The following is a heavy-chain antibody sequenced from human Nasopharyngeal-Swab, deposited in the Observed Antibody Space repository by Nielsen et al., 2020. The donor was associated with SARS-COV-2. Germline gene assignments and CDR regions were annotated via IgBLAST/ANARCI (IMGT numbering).Heavy chain of an antibody. D-gene: IGHD3/OR15-3a*01. Sequence: SETLSLTCTVSGGSISSSSYYWSWIRQPPGKGLEWIGEINHSGSTNYNPSLKSRVTISVDASKNQFSLKLTSVTAADTAVYYCARHVRQGLVLTDYWGQGTLVTVSS. CDR1: GGSISSSSYY. CDR3: ARHVRQGLVLTDY. V-gene: IGHV4-39*01. CDR2: INHSGST. J-gene: IGHJ4*02.